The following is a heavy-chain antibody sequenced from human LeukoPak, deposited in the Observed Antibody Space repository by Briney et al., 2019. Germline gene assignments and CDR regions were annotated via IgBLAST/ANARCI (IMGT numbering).Heavy chain of an antibody. CDR2: ISSSGRTI. V-gene: IGHV3-11*04. D-gene: IGHD6-6*01. J-gene: IGHJ4*02. Sequence: GGSLRLSCAASGFTFSDYYMTWIRQAPGKGLEWVSYISSSGRTIYSADSMKGRFTISRDNTKNSLYLQMNSLRAEDTAVFYCARGSLAARTYYFDYWGQGTLVTVSS. CDR1: GFTFSDYY. CDR3: ARGSLAARTYYFDY.